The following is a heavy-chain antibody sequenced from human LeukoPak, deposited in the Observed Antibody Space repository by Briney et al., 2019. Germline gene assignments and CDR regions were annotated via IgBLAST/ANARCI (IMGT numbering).Heavy chain of an antibody. CDR2: IYTSGST. CDR1: GGSISSGSYY. Sequence: KTSETLSLTCTVSGGSISSGSYYWSWIRQPAGKGLEWIGRIYTSGSTNYNPSLKSRVTISVDTSKNQFSLKLSSVTAADTAVYYCARLNYGSGSSFDYWGQGTLVTVSS. J-gene: IGHJ4*02. CDR3: ARLNYGSGSSFDY. D-gene: IGHD3-10*01. V-gene: IGHV4-61*02.